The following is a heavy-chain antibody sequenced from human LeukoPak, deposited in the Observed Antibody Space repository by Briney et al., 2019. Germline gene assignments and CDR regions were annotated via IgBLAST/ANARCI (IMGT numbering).Heavy chain of an antibody. CDR1: GYTFTSYG. Sequence: ASVKVSCKASGYTFTSYGISWVRQAPGQGLEWMGWISAYNGNTNYAQKFQGRVTITADKSTSTAYMELSSLRSEDTAVYYCAGSDVLLWFGELSSQNWYFDLWGRGTLVTVSS. V-gene: IGHV1-18*01. J-gene: IGHJ2*01. CDR2: ISAYNGNT. CDR3: AGSDVLLWFGELSSQNWYFDL. D-gene: IGHD3-10*01.